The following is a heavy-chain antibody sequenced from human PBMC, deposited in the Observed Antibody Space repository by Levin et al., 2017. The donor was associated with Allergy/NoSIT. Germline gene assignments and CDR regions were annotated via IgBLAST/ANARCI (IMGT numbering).Heavy chain of an antibody. CDR3: ARDITMVRGLTDY. CDR1: SGSISSFF. D-gene: IGHD3-10*01. J-gene: IGHJ4*02. CDR2: VYYDGST. Sequence: SETLSLTCTVSSGSISSFFWGWIRQPPGKGLEWLGFVYYDGSTTYNPSLQSRLTISVDRPMNQFSLRLKSVTAADTAVYYCARDITMVRGLTDYWGQGTLVTVSS. V-gene: IGHV4-59*01.